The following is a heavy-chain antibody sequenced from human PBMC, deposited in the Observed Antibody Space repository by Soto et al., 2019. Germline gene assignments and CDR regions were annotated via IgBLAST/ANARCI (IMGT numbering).Heavy chain of an antibody. CDR1: GFTFRTYG. CDR2: ISNDGSET. V-gene: IGHV3-30*18. J-gene: IGHJ5*02. CDR3: AKYVDDTGGNVALAP. Sequence: VQLVESGGGVVQPGRSQRLSCAASGFTFRTYGMHWVRQAPGQGLEWLAVISNDGSETYYADSVKGRFVISRDNSRNMLFLQMNSLRDEDTAMYYCAKYVDDTGGNVALAPWGQGTLVTVSS. D-gene: IGHD1-1*01.